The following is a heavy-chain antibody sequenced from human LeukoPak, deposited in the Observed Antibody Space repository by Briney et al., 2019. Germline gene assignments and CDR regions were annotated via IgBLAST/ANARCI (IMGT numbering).Heavy chain of an antibody. J-gene: IGHJ4*02. V-gene: IGHV4-61*02. CDR2: IYTSGST. CDR1: GDSISSDSYY. Sequence: PSQTLSVTCTVSGDSISSDSYYWSRIRQPAGKGLEWIGRIYTSGSTNYNPSLKSRVTISIDTSKNQFSLKLISVTAADTAMYYCAKGTSSSWYGVDYWGQGTLVTVSS. CDR3: AKGTSSSWYGVDY. D-gene: IGHD6-13*01.